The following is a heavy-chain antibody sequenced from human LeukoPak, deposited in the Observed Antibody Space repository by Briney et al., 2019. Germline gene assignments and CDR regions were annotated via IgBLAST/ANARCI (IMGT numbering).Heavy chain of an antibody. CDR2: IYYSGST. D-gene: IGHD3-22*01. CDR3: ARDADSYGYYSPLGY. Sequence: SETLSLTCTVSGGSISSYYWSWIRQPPGKGLEWIGYIYYSGSTNYNPSLKSRVTISVDTSKNQFSLKLSSVTAADTAVYYCARDADSYGYYSPLGYWGQGTLVTVSS. CDR1: GGSISSYY. V-gene: IGHV4-59*12. J-gene: IGHJ4*02.